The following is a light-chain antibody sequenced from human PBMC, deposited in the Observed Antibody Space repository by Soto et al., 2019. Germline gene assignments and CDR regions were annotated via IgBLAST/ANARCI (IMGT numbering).Light chain of an antibody. CDR2: AAS. J-gene: IGKJ2*01. Sequence: AIQMTQSPSSLSTSVGDRVNITCRASQGISFDVAWYQQKPGKAPKLLIYAASSLQSGVPSRFSGSGSGTDFTLTISSLQPEDFATYYCLQDYNFPYTFGQGTKLEIK. CDR3: LQDYNFPYT. V-gene: IGKV1-6*01. CDR1: QGISFD.